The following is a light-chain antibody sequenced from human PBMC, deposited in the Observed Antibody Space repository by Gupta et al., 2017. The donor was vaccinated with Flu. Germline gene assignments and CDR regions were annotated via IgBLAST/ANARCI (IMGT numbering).Light chain of an antibody. CDR3: HSYDSGLSGAV. CDR1: SSNIGAGYN. Sequence: QPVLTQPPSVSAAPGQRVTISCTGSSSNIGAGYNVHWYQQVPGTSPKVLIYDTSSRPSGVPDRFSGSKSGTSASLAITGLRAEDEAHYYCHSYDSGLSGAVFGGGTKVTVL. V-gene: IGLV1-40*01. CDR2: DTS. J-gene: IGLJ3*02.